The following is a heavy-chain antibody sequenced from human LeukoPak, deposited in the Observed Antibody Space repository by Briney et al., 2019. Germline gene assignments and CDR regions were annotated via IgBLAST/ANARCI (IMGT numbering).Heavy chain of an antibody. V-gene: IGHV4-34*01. CDR3: ARGRYVSYYDSRGYYHWFDP. J-gene: IGHJ5*02. D-gene: IGHD3-22*01. CDR1: GGSFSGYY. Sequence: SETLSLTCAVYGGSFSGYYWSWIRQPPGKGLEWIGEINHSGSTNYNPSLKSRVTISVDTSKNQFSLKLSSVTAADTAVCYCARGRYVSYYDSRGYYHWFDPWGQGTLVTVSS. CDR2: INHSGST.